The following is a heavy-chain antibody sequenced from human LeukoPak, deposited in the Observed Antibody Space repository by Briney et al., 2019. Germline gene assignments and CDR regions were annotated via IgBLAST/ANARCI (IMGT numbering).Heavy chain of an antibody. V-gene: IGHV4-31*03. CDR1: GGSISSGGYY. Sequence: PSQTLSLTCTVSGGSISSGGYYWSWIRQHPGKGLEWIGYIYYSGSTYYNPSLKSRVTISVDTSKNQFSLKLSSVTAADTAVYYCARDVVPAAMMNWFDPWGQGTLVTVSS. CDR2: IYYSGST. J-gene: IGHJ5*02. CDR3: ARDVVPAAMMNWFDP. D-gene: IGHD2-2*01.